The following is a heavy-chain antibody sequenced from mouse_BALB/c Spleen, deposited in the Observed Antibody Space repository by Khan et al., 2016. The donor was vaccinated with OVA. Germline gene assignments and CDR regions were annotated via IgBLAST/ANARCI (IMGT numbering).Heavy chain of an antibody. CDR3: ARTARIKY. V-gene: IGHV3-2*02. Sequence: EVQLQESGPGLVKPSQSLSLTCTVTGYSITSGYGWNWIRQFPGNKLEWMGYISYSVSTNYNPSLKSRISITRDTSKNQFFLPLNSVTTEDTATYYCARTARIKYWGKGTTLTVSS. CDR2: ISYSVST. D-gene: IGHD1-2*01. J-gene: IGHJ2*01. CDR1: GYSITSGYG.